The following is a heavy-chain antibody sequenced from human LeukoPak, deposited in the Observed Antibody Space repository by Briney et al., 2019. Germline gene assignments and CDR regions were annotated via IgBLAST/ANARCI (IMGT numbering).Heavy chain of an antibody. CDR2: IYSGGST. J-gene: IGHJ5*02. D-gene: IGHD6-13*01. Sequence: GGSLRLSCAASGFTVSSNYMSWVRQAPGKGLEWVSVIYSGGSTYYADSVKGRFTISRDNSKNTLYLQMNSLRAEDTAVYYCARDGYSSSWWLFASYNWFDPWGQGTLVTVSS. CDR3: ARDGYSSSWWLFASYNWFDP. CDR1: GFTVSSNY. V-gene: IGHV3-66*01.